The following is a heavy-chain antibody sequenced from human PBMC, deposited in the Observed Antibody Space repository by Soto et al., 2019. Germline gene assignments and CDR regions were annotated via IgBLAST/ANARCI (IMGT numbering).Heavy chain of an antibody. Sequence: PSETLSLTCTVSGGSTSGYYWSWIRQPPGKGLEWIGYIYYSGSTNYNPSLKSRVTISVDTSKNQFSLKLSSVTAADTAVYYCARGWGLVFDYWGQGTLVTVSS. CDR3: ARGWGLVFDY. CDR1: GGSTSGYY. CDR2: IYYSGST. J-gene: IGHJ4*02. V-gene: IGHV4-59*01. D-gene: IGHD2-21*02.